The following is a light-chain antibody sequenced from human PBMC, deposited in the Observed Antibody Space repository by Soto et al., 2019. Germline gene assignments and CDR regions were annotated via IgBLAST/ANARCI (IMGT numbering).Light chain of an antibody. CDR1: NSNIGTNT. CDR3: EAWDGSLNVVL. J-gene: IGLJ2*01. CDR2: SNN. Sequence: QSVLTQPPSASGTPGQRVTISCSGSNSNIGTNTVNWYQHLPGSAPNLLIYSNNQRPSGVPYRFSGSKSGTSASLAISGLQPDDEADYYCEAWDGSLNVVLFGGGTKRTVL. V-gene: IGLV1-44*01.